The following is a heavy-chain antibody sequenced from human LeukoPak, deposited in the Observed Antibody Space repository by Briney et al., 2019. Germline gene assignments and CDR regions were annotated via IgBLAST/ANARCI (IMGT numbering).Heavy chain of an antibody. V-gene: IGHV1-8*01. CDR2: MNPNSGNT. CDR1: GSTFTRYD. CDR3: ASWYYYGSGSYFLPR. Sequence: ASVKASCKAAGSTFTRYDINWGRQATGQGLRWMRWMNPNSGNTGYAQKFQGRVTMTRNTSISTAYMELSSLRSEDTAVYYCASWYYYGSGSYFLPRWGQGTLVTVSS. D-gene: IGHD3-10*01. J-gene: IGHJ4*02.